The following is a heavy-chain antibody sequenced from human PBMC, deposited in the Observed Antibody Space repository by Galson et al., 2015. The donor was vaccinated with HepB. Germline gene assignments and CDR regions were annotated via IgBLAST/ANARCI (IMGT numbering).Heavy chain of an antibody. CDR2: ISSSSSYT. J-gene: IGHJ2*01. V-gene: IGHV3-11*03. Sequence: SLRLSCAASGFTFSDYYMNWIRQAPGKGLEWVSYISSSSSYTNYADSVKGRFTISRDNAKNSLYLQMNSLRAEDTAVYYCARSEHIVVVTVPPDSPPWYFDLWGRGTLVTVSS. D-gene: IGHD2-21*02. CDR1: GFTFSDYY. CDR3: ARSEHIVVVTVPPDSPPWYFDL.